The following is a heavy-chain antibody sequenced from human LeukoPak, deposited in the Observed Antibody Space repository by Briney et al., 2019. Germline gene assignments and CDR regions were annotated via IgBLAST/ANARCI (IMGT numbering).Heavy chain of an antibody. CDR3: ARDHLANLASRLFDP. Sequence: PSETLSLTCTVSGGSISSSSDYWGWIRQAPGTGLEWIGSIYYHENTYYNSSLKSRVTISVDTSKNQFSLKLNSVTAADTAVYYCARDHLANLASRLFDPWGQGTLVTVSS. D-gene: IGHD3-3*01. V-gene: IGHV4-39*02. CDR1: GGSISSSSDY. CDR2: IYYHENT. J-gene: IGHJ5*02.